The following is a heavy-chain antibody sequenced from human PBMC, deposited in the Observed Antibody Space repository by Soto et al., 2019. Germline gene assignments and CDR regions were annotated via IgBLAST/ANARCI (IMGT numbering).Heavy chain of an antibody. CDR2: INHSGST. Sequence: SETLSLTCAVYGGSFSGYYWSWIRQPPGKGLEWIGEINHSGSTNYNPSLKSRVTISVDTSKNQFSLKLSSVTAADTAVYYCARSGCSSTSFAYYYMDVWGKGTTVTVSS. D-gene: IGHD2-2*01. CDR1: GGSFSGYY. CDR3: ARSGCSSTSFAYYYMDV. V-gene: IGHV4-34*01. J-gene: IGHJ6*03.